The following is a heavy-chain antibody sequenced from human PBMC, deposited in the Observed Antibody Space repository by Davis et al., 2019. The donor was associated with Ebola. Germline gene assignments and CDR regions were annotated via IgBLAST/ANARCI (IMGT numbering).Heavy chain of an antibody. V-gene: IGHV4-38-2*02. CDR1: GYFIISDYY. CDR2: LNYSGYT. Sequence: MPSETLSLTCSVSGYFIISDYYWGWVRQPPGKGLEWIGSLNYSGYTYYNPSLKSRVTISVDTSKNQISLNVSSVTAADTAVYYCARHPQLAAADRGMDVWGQGTTVTVSS. CDR3: ARHPQLAAADRGMDV. J-gene: IGHJ6*02. D-gene: IGHD6-13*01.